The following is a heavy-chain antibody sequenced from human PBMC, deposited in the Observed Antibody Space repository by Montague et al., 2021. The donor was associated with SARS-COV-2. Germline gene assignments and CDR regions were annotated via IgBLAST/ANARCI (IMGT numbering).Heavy chain of an antibody. Sequence: SVKVSCKASGYTFTSYGISWVRQAPGQGLEWMGWISAYNGNTNYAQKLQGRVTMTTDTSTSTAYMELRSLRSDDTAVYYCARGEGIVASYYYYGMDVWGQGTTVTVSS. CDR2: ISAYNGNT. D-gene: IGHD5-12*01. V-gene: IGHV1-18*01. CDR3: ARGEGIVASYYYYGMDV. CDR1: GYTFTSYG. J-gene: IGHJ6*02.